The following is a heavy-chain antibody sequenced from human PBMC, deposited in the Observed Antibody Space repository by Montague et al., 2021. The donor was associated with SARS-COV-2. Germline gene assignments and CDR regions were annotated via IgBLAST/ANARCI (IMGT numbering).Heavy chain of an antibody. Sequence: SETLSLTCTLSGGSISSSSYYWGWIRQPPGKGLEWIGSIYYSGSTYYNPSLKSRVTISVDTSENQFSLKLSSVTAADTAVYYCARHYYDSSGYYSPWYFDLWGRGTLVTVSS. CDR2: IYYSGST. CDR3: ARHYYDSSGYYSPWYFDL. V-gene: IGHV4-39*01. CDR1: GGSISSSSYY. J-gene: IGHJ2*01. D-gene: IGHD3-22*01.